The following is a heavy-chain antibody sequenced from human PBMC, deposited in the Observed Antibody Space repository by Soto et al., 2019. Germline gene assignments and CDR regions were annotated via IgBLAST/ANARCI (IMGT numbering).Heavy chain of an antibody. Sequence: QVQLVQSGAEVKKPGSSVKVSCKASGGTFSSYTISWVRQAPGQGLEWMGRIIPILGIANYAQKIQGRVTITADKSTSTAYMELRSLRSEATAVYYCARDRYGDYEGYYYYGMDVWGQGNMVTVSS. V-gene: IGHV1-69*08. D-gene: IGHD4-17*01. CDR2: IIPILGIA. CDR3: ARDRYGDYEGYYYYGMDV. J-gene: IGHJ6*02. CDR1: GGTFSSYT.